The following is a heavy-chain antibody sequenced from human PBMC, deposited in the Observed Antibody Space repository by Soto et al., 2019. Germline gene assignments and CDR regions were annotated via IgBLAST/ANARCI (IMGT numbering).Heavy chain of an antibody. Sequence: GGSLRLSCAASGFSFSNYGMHWVRQAPGMGLEWVAVISYDGSNKYYADSVKGRFTISRDNSKNTLYLQMNSLRADDTALYYCAKGERALAFYWYFDLWGRGTLVTVSS. D-gene: IGHD6-19*01. V-gene: IGHV3-30*18. CDR2: ISYDGSNK. J-gene: IGHJ2*01. CDR1: GFSFSNYG. CDR3: AKGERALAFYWYFDL.